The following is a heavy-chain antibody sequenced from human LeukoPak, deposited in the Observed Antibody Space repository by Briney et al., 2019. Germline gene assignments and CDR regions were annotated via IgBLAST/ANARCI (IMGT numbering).Heavy chain of an antibody. J-gene: IGHJ6*03. V-gene: IGHV4-38-2*02. Sequence: PSETLSLTCTVSGYSISSGYYWGWIRQPPGKGLEWIGSIYHSGSTYYNPSLKSRVTMSVDTSKNQFSLKLSSVTAADTAVYYCARDRLDYGGNSNYYYYMDVWGKGTTVTISS. D-gene: IGHD4-23*01. CDR3: ARDRLDYGGNSNYYYYMDV. CDR1: GYSISSGYY. CDR2: IYHSGST.